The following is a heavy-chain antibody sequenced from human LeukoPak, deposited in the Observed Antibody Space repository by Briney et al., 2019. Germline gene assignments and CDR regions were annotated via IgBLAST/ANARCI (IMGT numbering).Heavy chain of an antibody. Sequence: GASVTVSCKASGYTFTSYSIHWVRQAPGQGLEWMGIINPSGGTTTYTQKFQGRVTMTGDMSTSTVYMELSSLRSEDTGVYYCAREGGDTPMVKFDSWGQGTLVTVSS. CDR1: GYTFTSYS. J-gene: IGHJ4*02. CDR3: AREGGDTPMVKFDS. D-gene: IGHD5-18*01. V-gene: IGHV1-46*01. CDR2: INPSGGTT.